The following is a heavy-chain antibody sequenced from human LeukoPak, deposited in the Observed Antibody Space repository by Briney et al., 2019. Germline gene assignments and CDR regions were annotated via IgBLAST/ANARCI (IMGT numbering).Heavy chain of an antibody. D-gene: IGHD4-17*01. J-gene: IGHJ3*02. Sequence: GGSLRLSCAASGFTFSSYSMNWVRQAPGKGLEWVSSISSSSSYIYYADSVKGRFTISRDNAKNSLYLQMNSLRAEDTAVYYCARVTTVPNDAFDIWGQGTMVTVSS. CDR1: GFTFSSYS. CDR3: ARVTTVPNDAFDI. V-gene: IGHV3-21*01. CDR2: ISSSSSYI.